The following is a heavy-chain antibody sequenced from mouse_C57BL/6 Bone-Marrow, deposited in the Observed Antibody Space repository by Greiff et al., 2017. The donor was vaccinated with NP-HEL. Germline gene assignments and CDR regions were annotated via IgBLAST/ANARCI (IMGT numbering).Heavy chain of an antibody. CDR1: GYAFSSSW. J-gene: IGHJ3*01. D-gene: IGHD2-4*01. CDR2: IYPGDGDT. CDR3: ARLCYDYDGAWFAY. Sequence: VQLQESGPELVKPGASVKISCKASGYAFSSSWMNWVKQRPGQGLEWIGRIYPGDGDTNYNGKFKGKATLTADKSSSTAYMQLSSLTSEDSAVYFCARLCYDYDGAWFAYWGQGTLVTVSS. V-gene: IGHV1-82*01.